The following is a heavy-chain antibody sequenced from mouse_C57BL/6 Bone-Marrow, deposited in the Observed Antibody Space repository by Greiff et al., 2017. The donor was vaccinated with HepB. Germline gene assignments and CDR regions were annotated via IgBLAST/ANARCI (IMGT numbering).Heavy chain of an antibody. CDR1: GYTFTNYW. V-gene: IGHV1-63*01. D-gene: IGHD1-1*01. J-gene: IGHJ2*01. Sequence: QVQLQQSGAELVRPGTSVKMSCKASGYTFTNYWIGWAKQRPGHGLEWIGDIYPGGGYTNYNEKFKGKATLTADKSSSTAYMQFSSLTSEDSAIYYSAKWCYGSSLYYFDYWGKGTTLTVSS. CDR2: IYPGGGYT. CDR3: AKWCYGSSLYYFDY.